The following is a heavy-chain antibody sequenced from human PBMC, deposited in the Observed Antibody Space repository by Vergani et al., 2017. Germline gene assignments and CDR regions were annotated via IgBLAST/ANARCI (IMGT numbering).Heavy chain of an antibody. CDR3: ASGIAVAGTGAFDI. V-gene: IGHV4-59*12. D-gene: IGHD6-19*01. CDR2: IYYSGST. J-gene: IGHJ3*02. CDR1: GGSISPYF. Sequence: QVQLQESGPELVKPSETLSLTCTVSGGSISPYFWSWIRQPPGKGLEWIGYIYYSGSTNYNPSLKSRVTISVDKSISTAYLQWSSLKASDTAMYYCASGIAVAGTGAFDIWGQGTMVTVSS.